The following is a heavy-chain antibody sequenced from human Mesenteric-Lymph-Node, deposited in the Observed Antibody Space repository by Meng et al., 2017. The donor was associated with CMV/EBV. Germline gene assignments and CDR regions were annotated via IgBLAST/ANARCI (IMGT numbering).Heavy chain of an antibody. CDR2: INPNSGDT. CDR3: ARDEEGGRFSSSWYDY. V-gene: IGHV1-2*02. CDR1: GYSFTDYY. J-gene: IGHJ4*02. D-gene: IGHD6-13*01. Sequence: ASVKVSCKGSGYSFTDYYMHWVRQAPGQGLEWMGWINPNSGDTNYAQKFEGRVTMTRDTSMSTAYMELSRLRSDDTAVYYCARDEEGGRFSSSWYDYWGQGTLVTVSS.